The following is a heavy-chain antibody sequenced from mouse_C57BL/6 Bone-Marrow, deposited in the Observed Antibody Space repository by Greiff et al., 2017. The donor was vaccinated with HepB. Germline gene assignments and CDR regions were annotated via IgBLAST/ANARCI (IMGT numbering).Heavy chain of an antibody. V-gene: IGHV3-5*01. D-gene: IGHD1-1*01. CDR1: GISITPGNYR. J-gene: IGHJ2*01. CDR3: ARERDYYGSRYFDY. CDR2: IYYSGTI. Sequence: EVQGVESGPGLVKPSQTVFLPCPFPGISITPGNYRGSWIRQFPGNKLEWIGYIYYSGTITYNPSLTSRTTITRDTPKNQFFLEMNSLTAEDTATYYCARERDYYGSRYFDYWGQGTTLTVSS.